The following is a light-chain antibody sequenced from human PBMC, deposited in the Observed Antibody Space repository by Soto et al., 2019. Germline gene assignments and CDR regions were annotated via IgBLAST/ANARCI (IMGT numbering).Light chain of an antibody. Sequence: EIVMTQSPATLSVSPGERATLSCRASQSVSSNLAWYQQKPGQAPRLLIYGASTRATGIPARFSGSGSGTDFNLTISSLQSEDFAIYYCQQYNIWPPEVTFGPGTKVDIK. J-gene: IGKJ3*01. V-gene: IGKV3-15*01. CDR3: QQYNIWPPEVT. CDR2: GAS. CDR1: QSVSSN.